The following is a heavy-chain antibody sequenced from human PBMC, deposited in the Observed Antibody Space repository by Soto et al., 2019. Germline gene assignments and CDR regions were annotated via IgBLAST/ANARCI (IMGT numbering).Heavy chain of an antibody. Sequence: EVQLLESGGGLVQPGGSLRLSCAASGFTFNNYAMTWVRQAPGKGLAWVSAISGGGDTTSYADSVKGRFTVFSDGSKNTLYLQMSSLRAEDTALYYCAKGRGGSGSLTPRVDFWGQGTLVTVSS. CDR1: GFTFNNYA. CDR2: ISGGGDTT. CDR3: AKGRGGSGSLTPRVDF. D-gene: IGHD3-10*01. V-gene: IGHV3-23*01. J-gene: IGHJ4*02.